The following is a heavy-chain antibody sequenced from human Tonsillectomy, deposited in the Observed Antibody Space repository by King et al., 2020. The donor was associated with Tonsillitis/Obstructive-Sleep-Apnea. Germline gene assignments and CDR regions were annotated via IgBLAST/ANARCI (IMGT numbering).Heavy chain of an antibody. V-gene: IGHV4-34*01. CDR2: INHSGST. Sequence: VQLQQWGAGLLKPSETLSLTCAVYGGSFSGYYWSWIRQPPGKGLEWIGEINHSGSTNYNPSLKSRVTISVDTSKNQFSLKLSSVTAADTAGYFCARGGNIVVVPAAKDNWFDPWGQGTLVTVSS. CDR3: ARGGNIVVVPAAKDNWFDP. CDR1: GGSFSGYY. J-gene: IGHJ5*02. D-gene: IGHD2-2*01.